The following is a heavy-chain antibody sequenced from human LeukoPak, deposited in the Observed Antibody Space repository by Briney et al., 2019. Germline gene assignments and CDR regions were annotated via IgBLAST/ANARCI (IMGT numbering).Heavy chain of an antibody. Sequence: GGSLRLSCAASGFTFSSYWMHWVRQAPGKGLVWLSRINSDGYSISYADAVKGRFTISRDNAKNTLYLQMNTLRAEDTAMYYCARGIAVAGTDYWGQGTLVTVSS. CDR3: ARGIAVAGTDY. J-gene: IGHJ4*02. V-gene: IGHV3-74*01. CDR2: INSDGYSI. CDR1: GFTFSSYW. D-gene: IGHD6-19*01.